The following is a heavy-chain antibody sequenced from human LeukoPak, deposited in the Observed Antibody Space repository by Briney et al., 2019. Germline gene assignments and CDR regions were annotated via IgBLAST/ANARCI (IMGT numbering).Heavy chain of an antibody. CDR2: IYYSGST. D-gene: IGHD5-12*01. CDR1: GGSISSSSYY. Sequence: PSETLSLTCTVSGGSISSSSYYWGWIRQPPGKGLEWIGSIYYSGSTYYNPSLKSRVTISVDTSKNQFSLKLSSVTAADTAVYYCARDRDSGYDLEVYYGMDVWGQGTTVTVSS. CDR3: ARDRDSGYDLEVYYGMDV. V-gene: IGHV4-39*07. J-gene: IGHJ6*02.